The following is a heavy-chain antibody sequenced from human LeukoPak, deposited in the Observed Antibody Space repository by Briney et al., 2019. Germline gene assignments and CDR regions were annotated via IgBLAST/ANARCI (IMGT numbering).Heavy chain of an antibody. Sequence: SETLSLTCTVSGGSISSSSYYWGWIRQPPGKGLEWIGSIYYSGSTYYNPSLKSRVTISVDTSKNQFSLKLSSVTAADTAVYYCASGQEELLRFWGQGTLVTVSS. D-gene: IGHD1-26*01. CDR2: IYYSGST. V-gene: IGHV4-39*07. J-gene: IGHJ4*02. CDR1: GGSISSSSYY. CDR3: ASGQEELLRF.